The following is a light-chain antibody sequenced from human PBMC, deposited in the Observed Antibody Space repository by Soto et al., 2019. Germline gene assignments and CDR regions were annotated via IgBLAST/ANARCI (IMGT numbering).Light chain of an antibody. V-gene: IGKV1-5*03. CDR3: QQYNS. CDR1: QSISSW. J-gene: IGKJ4*01. Sequence: DIQMTQSPSTLSASVGDRVTITCRASQSISSWLAWYQQKPGKAPKLLIYKASSLEIGVTSRFSGSGSGTEFTLPISSLQPDDFATYYCQQYNSFGGGTKVEIK. CDR2: KAS.